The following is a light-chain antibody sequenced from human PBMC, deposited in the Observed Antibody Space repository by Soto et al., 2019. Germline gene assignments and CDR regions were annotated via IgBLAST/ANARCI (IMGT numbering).Light chain of an antibody. CDR1: QSVSRH. CDR2: GAS. J-gene: IGKJ5*01. CDR3: QQRSDRPSIT. V-gene: IGKV3-11*01. Sequence: SPATLSLSPGERATLSCRASQSVSRHLAWYQQKPGQPPRLLIYGASNRATGIPARFSGSGSGTDFTLIISSLEPEDFAVYYCQQRSDRPSITFGQGTRLEI.